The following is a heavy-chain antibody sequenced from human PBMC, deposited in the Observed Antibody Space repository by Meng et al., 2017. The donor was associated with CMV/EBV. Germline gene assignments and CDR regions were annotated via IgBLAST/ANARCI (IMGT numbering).Heavy chain of an antibody. V-gene: IGHV1-18*01. CDR2: INVHDNYR. J-gene: IGHJ6*02. CDR3: ARDMDYGMDI. D-gene: IGHD2-2*03. CDR1: GYTFTSYG. Sequence: VSAKVSCKASGYTFTSYGISWVRQAPGQGLEWMGWINVHDNYRNYAQKFQGRVTLTTDTSTTTAYLELETLRSDDTAVYYCARDMDYGMDIWGQGTTVTVSS.